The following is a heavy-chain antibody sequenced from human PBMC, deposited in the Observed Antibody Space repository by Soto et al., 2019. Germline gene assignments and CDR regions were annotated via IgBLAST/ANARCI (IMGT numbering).Heavy chain of an antibody. CDR1: GGSFSGYY. CDR2: INHSGTI. Sequence: TETLSLTCAVYGGSFSGYYWTWIRQPPGKGLEWIGEINHSGTINFNPSLKSRLTISLDASKKHFSLKLSSVTDADTAAYYCARADRTLVTSYSLDVWGQGTTVT. CDR3: ARADRTLVTSYSLDV. V-gene: IGHV4-34*01. J-gene: IGHJ6*02. D-gene: IGHD2-21*02.